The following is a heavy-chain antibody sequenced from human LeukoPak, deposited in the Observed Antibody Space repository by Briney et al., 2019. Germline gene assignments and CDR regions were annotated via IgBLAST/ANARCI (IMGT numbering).Heavy chain of an antibody. V-gene: IGHV3-23*01. J-gene: IGHJ3*02. CDR3: AKDGSYYVESAFDI. CDR2: ISGSGGTT. CDR1: GFTFGSYA. D-gene: IGHD1-26*01. Sequence: GGSLRLSCAASGFTFGSYAMTWVRQSPGKGVEWVSTISGSGGTTYYADSVKGRFTFSRDNSKNTLFLQMSSLRAEDTAVYYCAKDGSYYVESAFDIWGQGTMVTVSS.